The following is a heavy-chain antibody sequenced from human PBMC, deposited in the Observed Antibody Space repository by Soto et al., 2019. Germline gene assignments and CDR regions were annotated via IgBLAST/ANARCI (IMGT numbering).Heavy chain of an antibody. CDR2: IIPIFGTA. D-gene: IGHD1-26*01. J-gene: IGHJ6*01. V-gene: IGHV1-69*13. CDR3: ARDLSGSPYYYGMDF. Sequence: GPSVKVSCKASGGTFSSYAISWVRQAPGQGLEWMGGIIPIFGTANYAQKFQGRVTITADESTSTAYMELSSLRSEDTAVYYCARDLSGSPYYYGMDFWGQGPTVTVTA. CDR1: GGTFSSYA.